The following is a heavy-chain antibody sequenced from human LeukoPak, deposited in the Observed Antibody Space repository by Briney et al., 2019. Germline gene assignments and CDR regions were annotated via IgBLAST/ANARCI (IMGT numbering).Heavy chain of an antibody. J-gene: IGHJ6*03. V-gene: IGHV4-59*01. CDR3: ARVPRSYYYYYYMDV. CDR1: SGAISSYY. CDR2: ASYSGGT. Sequence: PSETLSLTCTVSSGAISSYYWSWVRQPPGKGLEWVGYASYSGGTYYNPSLKSRVTISVDTSKKKFSLRLTSATAADTAVYYCARVPRSYYYYYYMDVWGKGTTVTASS.